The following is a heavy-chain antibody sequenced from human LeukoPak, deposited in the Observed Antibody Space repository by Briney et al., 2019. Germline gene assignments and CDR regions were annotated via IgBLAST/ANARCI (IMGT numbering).Heavy chain of an antibody. J-gene: IGHJ4*02. CDR3: AKGLMVRGFDY. CDR1: EFTFNNYA. Sequence: GGSLRLSCAASEFTFNNYAMNWVRQAPGKGLEWVSAISKSGGNTYYADSVKGRFTIPRDNSKNTLYLQMNSLRAEDTAVYYCAKGLMVRGFDYWSQGTLVTVSS. CDR2: ISKSGGNT. D-gene: IGHD3-10*01. V-gene: IGHV3-23*01.